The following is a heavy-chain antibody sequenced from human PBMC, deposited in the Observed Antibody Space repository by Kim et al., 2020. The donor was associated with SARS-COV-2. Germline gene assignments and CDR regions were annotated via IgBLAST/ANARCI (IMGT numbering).Heavy chain of an antibody. Sequence: GGSLRLSCAASGLTFSDSAIHWVRQASGKGLEWVGRIRNKADNYATAYDVSVKGRFTISRDDSKDTAYLQMNSLKTEDTAVYYCTRRRRGGWYFVLWGRG. V-gene: IGHV3-73*01. CDR3: TRRRRGGWYFVL. D-gene: IGHD3-10*01. J-gene: IGHJ2*01. CDR2: IRNKADNYAT. CDR1: GLTFSDSA.